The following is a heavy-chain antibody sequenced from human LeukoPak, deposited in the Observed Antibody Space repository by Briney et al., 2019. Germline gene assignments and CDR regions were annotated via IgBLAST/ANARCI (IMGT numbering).Heavy chain of an antibody. CDR3: ARGRSNYYGMDV. CDR2: IYYNGNT. Sequence: SETLSLTCSVSDGSINSYYWNWIRRPPGKGLEWIGYIYYNGNTNYSPSLKSRVTMSVDTSKNLFSLKVSSVTAADTAVYYCARGRSNYYGMDVWGQGTTVTISS. D-gene: IGHD1-26*01. CDR1: DGSINSYY. V-gene: IGHV4-59*01. J-gene: IGHJ6*02.